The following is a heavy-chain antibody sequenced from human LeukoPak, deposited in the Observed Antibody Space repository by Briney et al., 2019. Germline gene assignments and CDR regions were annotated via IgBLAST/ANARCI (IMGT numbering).Heavy chain of an antibody. Sequence: GGSLTLSCAASGFPFYAYDMTWLRQAPGKGLEWVSGIGGSGDSTIYADSVRGRFTISRDNSKDTLYLQMNNLRAEDTAIYYCAKDAWTYSSDCSGGPTSLYFWGQGTLVTVSS. CDR3: AKDAWTYSSDCSGGPTSLYF. CDR2: IGGSGDST. J-gene: IGHJ4*02. D-gene: IGHD2-21*02. CDR1: GFPFYAYD. V-gene: IGHV3-23*01.